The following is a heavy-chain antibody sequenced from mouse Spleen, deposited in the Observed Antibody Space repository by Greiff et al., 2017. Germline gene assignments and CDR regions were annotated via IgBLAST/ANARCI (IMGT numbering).Heavy chain of an antibody. CDR2: IHPNSGST. J-gene: IGHJ3*01. CDR3: ARGEKKIYDYGFAY. V-gene: IGHV1-64*01. CDR1: GYTFTSYW. D-gene: IGHD2-4*01. Sequence: QVQLQQPGAELVKPGASVKLSCKASGYTFTSYWMHWVKQRPGQGLEWIGMIHPNSGSTNYNEKFKSKATLTVDKSSSTAYMQLSSLTSEDSAVYYCARGEKKIYDYGFAYWGQGTLVTVSA.